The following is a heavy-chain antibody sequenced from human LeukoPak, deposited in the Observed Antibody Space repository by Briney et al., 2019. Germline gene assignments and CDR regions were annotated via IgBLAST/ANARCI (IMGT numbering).Heavy chain of an antibody. V-gene: IGHV3-30*03. CDR3: ARDLLGVGELQPPSGMDV. J-gene: IGHJ6*02. CDR2: ISYDGSNK. Sequence: GGPLRLSCAASGFTFSSYGMHWVRQAPGKGLEGVAVISYDGSNKYYADSVKGRFTISRDNSKNTLYLQMSGLRAEDTAVYYCARDLLGVGELQPPSGMDVWGRGTTVTVSS. D-gene: IGHD3-16*01. CDR1: GFTFSSYG.